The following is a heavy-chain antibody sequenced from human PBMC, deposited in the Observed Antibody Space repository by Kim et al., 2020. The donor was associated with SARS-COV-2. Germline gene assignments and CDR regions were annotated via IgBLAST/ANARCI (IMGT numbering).Heavy chain of an antibody. CDR1: GGSISSYY. CDR2: IYYSGST. CDR3: ARDTGQGVVVPAYY. D-gene: IGHD2-2*01. V-gene: IGHV4-59*01. Sequence: SETLSLTCTVSGGSISSYYWSWIRQPPGKGLEWIGYIYYSGSTNYNPSLKSRVTISVDTSKNQFSLKLSSVTAADTAVYYCARDTGQGVVVPAYYWGQGTLVTVSS. J-gene: IGHJ4*02.